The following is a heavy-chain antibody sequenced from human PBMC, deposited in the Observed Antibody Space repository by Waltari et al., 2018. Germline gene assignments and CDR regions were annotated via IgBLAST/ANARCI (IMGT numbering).Heavy chain of an antibody. D-gene: IGHD3-10*01. Sequence: AEVKTPGSSVKVSCKASGGTFNTYVFSWVRQAPGQGLEWMGGITPLFGTPTYSPKFQGRRTITADESTTTAYMELASLRSEDTAVYYCAREGIVTQGVSYFEYWGQGPLVTVSS. CDR2: ITPLFGTP. J-gene: IGHJ4*02. CDR1: GGTFNTYV. CDR3: AREGIVTQGVSYFEY. V-gene: IGHV1-69*13.